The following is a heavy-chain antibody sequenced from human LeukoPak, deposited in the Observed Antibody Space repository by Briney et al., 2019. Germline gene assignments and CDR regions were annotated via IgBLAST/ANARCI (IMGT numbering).Heavy chain of an antibody. D-gene: IGHD3-3*02. Sequence: PGGSLRLSCAASGFSFSTHKMNWVRQAPGKGLEWVAVISYDGTKIYYADSAKGRFTISRDNSKNMLYLQMNSLRAEDTALYYCARDSVKLPGISYFDNWGQGTLVTVSS. CDR1: GFSFSTHK. CDR3: ARDSVKLPGISYFDN. J-gene: IGHJ1*01. V-gene: IGHV3-30-3*01. CDR2: ISYDGTKI.